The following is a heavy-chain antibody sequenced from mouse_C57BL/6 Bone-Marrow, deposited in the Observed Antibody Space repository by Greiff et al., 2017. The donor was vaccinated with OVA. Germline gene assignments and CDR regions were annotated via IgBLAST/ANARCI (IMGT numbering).Heavy chain of an antibody. Sequence: EVQGVESGGGLVQPKGSLKLSCAASGFSFNTYAMNWVRQAPGKGLEWVARIRSKSNNYATYYADSVKDRFTISRDDSESMLYLQMNNLQTEDTAMYYCVRQGYDGTFFAYWGQGTLVTVSA. J-gene: IGHJ3*01. CDR2: IRSKSNNYAT. D-gene: IGHD2-2*01. CDR3: VRQGYDGTFFAY. V-gene: IGHV10-1*01. CDR1: GFSFNTYA.